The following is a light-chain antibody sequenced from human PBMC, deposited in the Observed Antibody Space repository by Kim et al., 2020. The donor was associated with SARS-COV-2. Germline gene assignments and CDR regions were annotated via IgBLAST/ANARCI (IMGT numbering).Light chain of an antibody. J-gene: IGLJ1*01. CDR1: SLRRFY. V-gene: IGLV3-19*01. CDR3: NSRDSSGNSYV. Sequence: SSELTQDPAVSVALGQTVRITCQGDSLRRFYASWYQLKPGQAPVFVVYGKNNRPSGIPDRFSGSSSGNTASLTITGTQAEDEADYYCNSRDSSGNSYVFGTGTKVTVL. CDR2: GKN.